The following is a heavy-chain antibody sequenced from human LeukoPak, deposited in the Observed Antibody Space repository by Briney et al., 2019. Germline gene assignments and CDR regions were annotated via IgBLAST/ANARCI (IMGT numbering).Heavy chain of an antibody. CDR3: ARHPRGVIPSLEPEERL. D-gene: IGHD3-10*01. J-gene: IGHJ4*02. Sequence: KPSETLSLTCAVYGGSFSGYYWSWIRQPPGKGLEWIGEINHSGSTNYNPSLKSRVTISVDTSKNQFSLKLSSMTAADTAVYYCARHPRGVIPSLEPEERLWGQGTLVTVSS. CDR2: INHSGST. V-gene: IGHV4-34*01. CDR1: GGSFSGYY.